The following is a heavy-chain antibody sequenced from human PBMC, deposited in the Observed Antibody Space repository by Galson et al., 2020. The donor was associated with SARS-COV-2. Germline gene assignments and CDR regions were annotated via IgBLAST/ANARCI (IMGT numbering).Heavy chain of an antibody. D-gene: IGHD6-6*01. V-gene: IGHV5-51*01. CDR3: ATVKREYSSSSEGRRYYQFMDV. J-gene: IGHJ6*02. Sequence: GESLKISCKDSGYSLTTYWIGWVRQMPGKGLEWMGIIYPGDSDTRYSPSFEGQVTISADKSISTAYLQWSSLKASDTAIYYCATVKREYSSSSEGRRYYQFMDVWGQGTTVTVS. CDR2: IYPGDSDT. CDR1: GYSLTTYW.